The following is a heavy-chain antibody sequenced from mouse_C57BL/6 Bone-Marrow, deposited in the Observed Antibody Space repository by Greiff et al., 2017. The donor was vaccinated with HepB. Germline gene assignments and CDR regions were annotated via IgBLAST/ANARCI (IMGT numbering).Heavy chain of an antibody. CDR3: ARRAVPYFDY. CDR1: GYTFTDYY. CDR2: INPYNGGT. D-gene: IGHD1-1*01. Sequence: EVQLQQSGPVLVKPGASVKMSCKASGYTFTDYYINWVKQSHGKSLEWIGVINPYNGGTSYNQKFKGKATLTVDKSSSTAYMELNSLTSEDSAVYYWARRAVPYFDYWGQGTTLTVSS. V-gene: IGHV1-19*01. J-gene: IGHJ2*01.